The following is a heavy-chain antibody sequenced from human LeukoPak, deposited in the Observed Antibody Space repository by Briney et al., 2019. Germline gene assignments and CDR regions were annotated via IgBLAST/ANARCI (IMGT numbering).Heavy chain of an antibody. Sequence: PGESLKISCKGSGYSFTKYWIGWVRQMPGKGLEWMGIIYPGDSDTRYSPSFQGQVTISADKSISTAYLQWSSLKASDTSMYYCARLDTTLTPRWFDPWGQGTLVTVSS. CDR1: GYSFTKYW. D-gene: IGHD4-17*01. CDR3: ARLDTTLTPRWFDP. J-gene: IGHJ5*02. V-gene: IGHV5-51*01. CDR2: IYPGDSDT.